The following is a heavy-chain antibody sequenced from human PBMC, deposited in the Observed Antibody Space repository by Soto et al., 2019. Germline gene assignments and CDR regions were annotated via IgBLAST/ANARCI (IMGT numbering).Heavy chain of an antibody. Sequence: QVQLQESGPGLVKPSQTLSLTCTVSGGSISSGDYYWSWIRQPPGKGLEWIGYIYYSGSTYHNPSLKSRVTISVDTSKNQFSLKLSSVTAADTAVYYCARMIVVVRGFSHYFDYWGQGTLVTVSS. CDR3: ARMIVVVRGFSHYFDY. V-gene: IGHV4-30-4*01. CDR1: GGSISSGDYY. CDR2: IYYSGST. D-gene: IGHD3-22*01. J-gene: IGHJ4*02.